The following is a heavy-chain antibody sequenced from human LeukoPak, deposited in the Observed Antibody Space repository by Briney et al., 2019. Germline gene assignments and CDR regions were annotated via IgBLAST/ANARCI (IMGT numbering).Heavy chain of an antibody. CDR1: GGSISSGDHY. Sequence: SETLSLTCTVSGGSISSGDHYWSWIRQPPGKGLEWIGCIYYSGSTYYNPSLKSRVTISVDTSKNQFSLKLSSVTAADTAVYYCTRTPYSSSSGWFDPWGQGTPVTVSS. CDR2: IYYSGST. V-gene: IGHV4-30-4*08. CDR3: TRTPYSSSSGWFDP. D-gene: IGHD6-6*01. J-gene: IGHJ5*02.